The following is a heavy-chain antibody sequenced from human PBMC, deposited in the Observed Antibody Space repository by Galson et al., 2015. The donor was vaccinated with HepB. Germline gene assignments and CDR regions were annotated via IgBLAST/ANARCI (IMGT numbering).Heavy chain of an antibody. J-gene: IGHJ3*01. CDR2: IDPGGAIT. CDR3: ARADRENHDAFDV. CDR1: GCIFTSYY. Sequence: SVKVSCKASGCIFTSYYMHWVRQAPGQGLEWLGVIDPGGAITNYARRFQGRVTMTRDASTSTVYMELNSLKPEDTAMYYCARADRENHDAFDVWGQGTMVTVSS. V-gene: IGHV1-46*01. D-gene: IGHD1-14*01.